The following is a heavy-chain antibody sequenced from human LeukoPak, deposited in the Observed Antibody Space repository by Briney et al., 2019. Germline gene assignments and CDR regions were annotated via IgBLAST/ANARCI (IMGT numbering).Heavy chain of an antibody. CDR3: ARPSGTSFPFDY. V-gene: IGHV5-51*01. CDR2: VYPDDSDT. CDR1: GYSFTRYW. J-gene: IGHJ4*02. Sequence: GESLKISCKTSGYSFTRYWIAWVRQAPGKGLEWMGIVYPDDSDTRYSPAFQGQLTISADKSITTAYLHWSSLKASDTAVYYCARPSGTSFPFDYWGQGTLVTVSS. D-gene: IGHD1-26*01.